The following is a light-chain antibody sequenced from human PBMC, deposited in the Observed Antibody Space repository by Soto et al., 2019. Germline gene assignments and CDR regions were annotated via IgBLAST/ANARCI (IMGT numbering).Light chain of an antibody. CDR3: QQTYTSPRT. V-gene: IGKV1-5*03. CDR1: QTISSW. Sequence: DIQMTQSPSTLSGSVGDRVTITCRASQTISSWLAWYQQKPGNAPKLLIYKASTLKSGVPSRFRVIVSGTELTLTISSLKPDDGETDEGQQTYTSPRTFGQGTKVDIK. J-gene: IGKJ1*01. CDR2: KAS.